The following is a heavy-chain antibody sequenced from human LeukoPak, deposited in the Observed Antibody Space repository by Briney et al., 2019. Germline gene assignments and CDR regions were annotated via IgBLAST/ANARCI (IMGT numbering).Heavy chain of an antibody. D-gene: IGHD6-6*01. CDR2: INPNSGGT. Sequence: ASVKVSCKASGYTFTGYYMHWVRQAPGQGLEWMGWINPNSGGTNYAQKFQGRVTMTRDTSISTAYMELSRLGSDDTAVYYCARGPLSIAARLNWYFDLWGRGTLVTVSS. V-gene: IGHV1-2*02. CDR3: ARGPLSIAARLNWYFDL. CDR1: GYTFTGYY. J-gene: IGHJ2*01.